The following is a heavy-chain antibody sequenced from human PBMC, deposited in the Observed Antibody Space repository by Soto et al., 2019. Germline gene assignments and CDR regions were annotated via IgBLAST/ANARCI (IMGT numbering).Heavy chain of an antibody. CDR2: ISGSGGST. CDR1: GFTFSSYA. J-gene: IGHJ4*02. Sequence: GGSLRLCCAASGFTFSSYAMSWVRQAPGKGLEWVSAISGSGGSTYYADSVKGRFTISRDNSKNTLYLQMNSLRAEDTAVYYCAKGSITMIVVVITHFDYWGQGTLVTVSS. D-gene: IGHD3-22*01. V-gene: IGHV3-23*01. CDR3: AKGSITMIVVVITHFDY.